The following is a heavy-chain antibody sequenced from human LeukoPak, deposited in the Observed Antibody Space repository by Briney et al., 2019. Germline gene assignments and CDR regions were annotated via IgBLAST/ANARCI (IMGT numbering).Heavy chain of an antibody. CDR3: ARGSCSSRSCYKRVNGLDV. CDR2: FHTAGDI. Sequence: SGGSLRLSCAASGFTFSNYDMHWVRQATGKGLEWVSAFHTAGDIHYSGSVKGRFATSRENAKNSFYLQMNNLRAGDTAVYYCARGSCSSRSCYKRVNGLDVWGQETPVTVSS. D-gene: IGHD2-2*01. V-gene: IGHV3-13*01. J-gene: IGHJ6*02. CDR1: GFTFSNYD.